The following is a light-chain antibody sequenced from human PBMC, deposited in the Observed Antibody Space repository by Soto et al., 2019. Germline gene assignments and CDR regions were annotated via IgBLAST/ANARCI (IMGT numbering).Light chain of an antibody. CDR2: GAS. J-gene: IGKJ4*01. Sequence: DIQMTQSPSSLSASVGDRVTITCRASQSINVYLHWYQQKPGEPPNLLIYGASSLQSGVPSRFSGGGSGTDFTLTISSLQPEDVGTYYCQQTDSTPKTFGGGTKVDIK. V-gene: IGKV1-39*01. CDR1: QSINVY. CDR3: QQTDSTPKT.